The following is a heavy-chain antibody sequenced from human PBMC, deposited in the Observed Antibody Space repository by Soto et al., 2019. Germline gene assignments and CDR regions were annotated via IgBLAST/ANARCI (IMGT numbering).Heavy chain of an antibody. V-gene: IGHV1-24*01. Sequence: ASVKVSCKVSGYTLTELSMHWVRQAPGKGLEWMGGFDPEDGETIYAQKFQGRVTMTEDTSTDTAYMELSSLRSEDTAVYYCATDNPRKCRGGSCYSSDAFDIWGQGTMVTVSS. CDR1: GYTLTELS. D-gene: IGHD2-15*01. J-gene: IGHJ3*02. CDR2: FDPEDGET. CDR3: ATDNPRKCRGGSCYSSDAFDI.